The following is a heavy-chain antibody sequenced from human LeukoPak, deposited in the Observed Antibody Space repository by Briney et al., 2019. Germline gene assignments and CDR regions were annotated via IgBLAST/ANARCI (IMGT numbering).Heavy chain of an antibody. J-gene: IGHJ4*02. CDR3: ASGDQPYSNYDRWSFPPPPYCY. Sequence: PSETLSLTCTVSGGSISSSSYYWGWIRQPPGKGLEWIGSIYYSGSTYYNPSLKSRVTISVDTSKNQFSLKLSSVTAADTAVYYCASGDQPYSNYDRWSFPPPPYCYWGQGTLVTVSS. D-gene: IGHD4-11*01. CDR1: GGSISSSSYY. CDR2: IYYSGST. V-gene: IGHV4-39*07.